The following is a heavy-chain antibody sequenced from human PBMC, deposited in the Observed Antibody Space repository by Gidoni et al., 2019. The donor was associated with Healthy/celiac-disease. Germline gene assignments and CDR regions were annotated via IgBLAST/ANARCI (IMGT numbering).Heavy chain of an antibody. CDR2: INSDGSST. Sequence: EVQLVESGGGLVQPGGYLRLSCAAYGFTFSNHWMHWVRQAPGKGLVWVSRINSDGSSTTCADSVKGRITISRDNAKNTLYLQMNSLRAEDTAVYYCARARDGYNDLDYWGQGTLVTVSS. V-gene: IGHV3-74*01. CDR1: GFTFSNHW. D-gene: IGHD5-12*01. J-gene: IGHJ4*02. CDR3: ARARDGYNDLDY.